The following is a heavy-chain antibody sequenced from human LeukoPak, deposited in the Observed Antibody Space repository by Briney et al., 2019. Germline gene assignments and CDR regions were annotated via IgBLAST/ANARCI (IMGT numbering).Heavy chain of an antibody. V-gene: IGHV4-39*07. J-gene: IGHJ4*02. Sequence: PSETLSLTCTVSGGSISSSSNYWGWIRQPPGQGLEWIGSIYYGGSTYYNPSLESRVTISVDTSKNQFSLKLSSVTAADTAVYYCARDRPQPRSSCFDYWGQGTLVTVSS. CDR2: IYYGGST. CDR3: ARDRPQPRSSCFDY. D-gene: IGHD6-13*01. CDR1: GGSISSSSNY.